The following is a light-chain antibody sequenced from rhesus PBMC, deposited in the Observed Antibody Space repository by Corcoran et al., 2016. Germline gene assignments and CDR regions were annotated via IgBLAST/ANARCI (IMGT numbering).Light chain of an antibody. Sequence: EIVMTQSPATLSLSPGERATLSCRASQSVNTHIAWYQHRPAQVPRLLIYEATSRATGIPERFSGRGSGTEFLLIISSLGPEAVGFSFCRPCDTWNTFGGGTKVEV. CDR1: QSVNTH. CDR3: RPCDTWNT. J-gene: IGKJ4*01. CDR2: EAT. V-gene: IGKV3S9*01.